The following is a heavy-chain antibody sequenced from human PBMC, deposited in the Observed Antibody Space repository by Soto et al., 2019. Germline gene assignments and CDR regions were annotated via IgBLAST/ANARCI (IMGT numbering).Heavy chain of an antibody. J-gene: IGHJ2*01. V-gene: IGHV5-51*01. CDR3: ARRVGEQPVLDCWYFDL. Sequence: GESLKISCKGSGYSFTTYWIAWVRQMPGRGLEWMGIIYPGDSDARYSPSFQGQVTISADKSISTAYLQWSSLKASDTAMYYCARRVGEQPVLDCWYFDLWGRGTLVTVSS. CDR1: GYSFTTYW. CDR2: IYPGDSDA. D-gene: IGHD6-6*01.